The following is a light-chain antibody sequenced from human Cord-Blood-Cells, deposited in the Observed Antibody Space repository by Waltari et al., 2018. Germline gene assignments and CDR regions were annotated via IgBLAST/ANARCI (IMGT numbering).Light chain of an antibody. J-gene: IGLJ3*02. V-gene: IGLV1-51*01. CDR1: SSNIGNNY. Sequence: QSVLTQPPSVSAAPGQKVTISCSGRSSNIGNNYVSWYQQLPVTTPKPLIYENNKRPSWIPGRLSGSKSVTSATLGITGLQTGDEADYYCGTWDSSLSAGVFGGGTKLTVL. CDR2: ENN. CDR3: GTWDSSLSAGV.